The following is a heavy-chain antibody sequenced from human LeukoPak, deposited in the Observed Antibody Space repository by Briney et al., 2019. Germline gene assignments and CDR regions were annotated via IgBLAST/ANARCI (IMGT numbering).Heavy chain of an antibody. J-gene: IGHJ4*02. CDR2: ISGSGDNT. V-gene: IGHV3-23*01. Sequence: TGGSLRLSCAASGFTFSNYAMSWVRQAPGKGLEWVSAISGSGDNTYYADSVKGRFTISRDNSKNTLYLQMNSLRAEDTAVYYCAKSGGSYPYYFDYWGQGTLVTVSS. D-gene: IGHD1-26*01. CDR1: GFTFSNYA. CDR3: AKSGGSYPYYFDY.